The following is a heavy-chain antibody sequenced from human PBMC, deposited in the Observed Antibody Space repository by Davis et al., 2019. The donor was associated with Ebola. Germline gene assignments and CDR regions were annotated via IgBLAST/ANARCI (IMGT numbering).Heavy chain of an antibody. D-gene: IGHD2-2*01. CDR1: GGSINSYTSY. CDR3: ARRREDIEVVPGTIHLYFDL. Sequence: PGGSLRLSCTVSGGSINSYTSYWSWIRQPPGKGLEWIATVYYSGSTYYNPALKSRLFISVDTTKNQFSLKLRSVTAADTAVYYCARRREDIEVVPGTIHLYFDLWGRGTLVTVSS. CDR2: VYYSGST. J-gene: IGHJ2*01. V-gene: IGHV4-39*07.